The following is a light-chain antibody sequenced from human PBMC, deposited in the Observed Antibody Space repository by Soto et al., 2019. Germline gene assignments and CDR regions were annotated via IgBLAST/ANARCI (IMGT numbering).Light chain of an antibody. J-gene: IGKJ1*01. CDR2: GPS. V-gene: IGKV3-15*01. Sequence: ERVVTQSPGTLSVSPGERATLSCRASQSVRNNLAWYQQKLGQAPRLLIYGPSTRATGIPARFSGSGTGTEFTLTISSLQSEDFAVYYCQQYNNLPWTFGQGIKVEI. CDR3: QQYNNLPWT. CDR1: QSVRNN.